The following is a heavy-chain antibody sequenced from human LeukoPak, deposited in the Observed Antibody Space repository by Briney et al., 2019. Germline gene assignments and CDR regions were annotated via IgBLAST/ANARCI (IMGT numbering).Heavy chain of an antibody. CDR2: IYYSGST. Sequence: TLSLTCTVSGGSISSGGYYWSWIRQHPGKGLEWIGYIYYSGSTYYNPSLKSRVTISVDTSKNQFSLKLSSVTAADTAVYYCARAVDFWSGYYGSAPYYFDYWGQGTLVTVSS. CDR1: GGSISSGGYY. CDR3: ARAVDFWSGYYGSAPYYFDY. J-gene: IGHJ4*02. V-gene: IGHV4-31*03. D-gene: IGHD3-3*01.